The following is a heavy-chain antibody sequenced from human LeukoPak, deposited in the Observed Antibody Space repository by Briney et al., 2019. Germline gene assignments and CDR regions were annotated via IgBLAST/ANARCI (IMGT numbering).Heavy chain of an antibody. CDR3: ARVGLRHRLAFDI. D-gene: IGHD4-17*01. V-gene: IGHV3-11*04. Sequence: PGGSLRLSCAASGFTFSDYYMSWIRQAPGKGLEWVSYISSSSSTIYYADSVKGRFTISRDNAKNSLYLQMNSLRAEDTAVYYCARVGLRHRLAFDIWGQGTMVTVSS. CDR2: ISSSSSTI. J-gene: IGHJ3*02. CDR1: GFTFSDYY.